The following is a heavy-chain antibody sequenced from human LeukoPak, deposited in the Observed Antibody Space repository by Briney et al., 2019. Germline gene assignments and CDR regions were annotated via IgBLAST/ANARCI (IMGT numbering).Heavy chain of an antibody. CDR1: GFTFSSYW. Sequence: GGSLRLSCAASGFTFSSYWMHWVRQAPGEGLVWVSRIKSDGKTNYTDSVKGRFTISRDNAKNTVSLQMNGLRAEDTGVYYCARAPSEIGGYYPEYFRHWGQGTLVTVSS. J-gene: IGHJ1*01. V-gene: IGHV3-74*01. CDR3: ARAPSEIGGYYPEYFRH. D-gene: IGHD3-22*01. CDR2: IKSDGKT.